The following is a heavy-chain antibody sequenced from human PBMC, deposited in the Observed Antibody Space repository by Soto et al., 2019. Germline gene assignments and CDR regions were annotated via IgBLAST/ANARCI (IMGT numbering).Heavy chain of an antibody. CDR1: GGTFSSYT. V-gene: IGHV1-69*02. J-gene: IGHJ4*02. Sequence: QVQLVQSGAEVKKPGSSVKVSCKASGGTFSSYTISWVRQAPGQGLEWMGRIIPILGIANYAQKFQGRVTIIADKSTSTAYMELSSLRSEDTAVYYCAGGAVARGTRDYWGQGTLVTVSS. CDR3: AGGAVARGTRDY. CDR2: IIPILGIA. D-gene: IGHD6-19*01.